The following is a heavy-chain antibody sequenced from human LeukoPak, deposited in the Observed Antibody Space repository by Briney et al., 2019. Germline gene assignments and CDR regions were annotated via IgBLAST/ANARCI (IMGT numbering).Heavy chain of an antibody. CDR1: GYIFTRYG. CDR3: ARDFFHGHCSGLSCFLLDY. CDR2: ISAHYGNT. Sequence: ASVKVSCKASGYIFTRYGISWVRQAPGQGLEWMGWISAHYGNTNYAQKFQDRVTMTTDTSTNTAYMELRSLRPDDTAVYYCARDFFHGHCSGLSCFLLDYWGQGSLVIVSS. J-gene: IGHJ4*02. D-gene: IGHD2-15*01. V-gene: IGHV1-18*04.